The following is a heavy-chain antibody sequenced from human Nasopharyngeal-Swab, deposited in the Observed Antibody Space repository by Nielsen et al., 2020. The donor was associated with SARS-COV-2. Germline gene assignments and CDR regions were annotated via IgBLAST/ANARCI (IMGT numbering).Heavy chain of an antibody. J-gene: IGHJ4*02. CDR3: ARTWSSGWYVDYFDY. V-gene: IGHV4-34*01. Sequence: SETLSLTCAVYGGSFSGYYWSWIRQPPGKGLEWLGEINHSGGTNYNPSLKSRVTISVDTSKNQFSLKLNSVTAADAAVYYCARTWSSGWYVDYFDYWGQGTLVTVSS. D-gene: IGHD6-13*01. CDR2: INHSGGT. CDR1: GGSFSGYY.